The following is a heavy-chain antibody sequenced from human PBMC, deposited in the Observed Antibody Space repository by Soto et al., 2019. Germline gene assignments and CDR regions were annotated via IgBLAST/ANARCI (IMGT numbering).Heavy chain of an antibody. J-gene: IGHJ5*02. CDR3: ARVRAVDYYHWFDP. D-gene: IGHD3-3*02. V-gene: IGHV3-33*01. Sequence: QVQLVESGGGVVQPEKSLRLSCAASGFIFSNYGMHWVRQAPGKGLEWVAVIWYDGDKEYYADSVKGRFIISRDNSRNTVYLQMNSLRAEDTAVYYCARVRAVDYYHWFDPGGQGTLVTVSS. CDR2: IWYDGDKE. CDR1: GFIFSNYG.